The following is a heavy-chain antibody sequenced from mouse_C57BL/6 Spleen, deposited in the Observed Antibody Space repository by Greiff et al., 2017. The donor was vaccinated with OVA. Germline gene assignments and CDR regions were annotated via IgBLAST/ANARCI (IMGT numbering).Heavy chain of an antibody. J-gene: IGHJ1*01. V-gene: IGHV1-69*01. CDR1: GYTFTSYW. CDR2: IDPSDSYT. D-gene: IGHD2-1*01. Sequence: VQLQQPGAELVMPGASVKLSCKASGYTFTSYWMHWVKQRPGQGLEWIGEIDPSDSYTNYNQQFKGKSTLTVDKSSSTAYMQLSSLTSEDSAVYYCASFFYGNSWFFDVWGPGTTVTVSS. CDR3: ASFFYGNSWFFDV.